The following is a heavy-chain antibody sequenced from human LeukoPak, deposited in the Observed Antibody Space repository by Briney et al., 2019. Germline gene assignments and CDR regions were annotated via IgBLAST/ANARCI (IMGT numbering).Heavy chain of an antibody. V-gene: IGHV3-9*03. CDR1: RFTFDDYA. D-gene: IGHD6-19*01. CDR2: ISWNSGSI. J-gene: IGHJ4*02. Sequence: PGGSLRLSCAACRFTFDDYAMHWVRQAPGRGLEGVSGISWNSGSIGYADSVKGRFTISRDNAKNSLYLQMNCLRAEDMALYYCAKDNRAVAGTGGFDYWGQGTLVTVSS. CDR3: AKDNRAVAGTGGFDY.